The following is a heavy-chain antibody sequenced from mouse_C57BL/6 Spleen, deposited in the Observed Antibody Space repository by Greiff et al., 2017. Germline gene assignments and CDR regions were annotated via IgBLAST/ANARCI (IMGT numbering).Heavy chain of an antibody. V-gene: IGHV1-81*01. CDR2: IYPRSGNT. J-gene: IGHJ4*01. Sequence: QVQLQQSGAELARPGASVKLSCKASGYTFTSYGISWVKQRTGQGLEWIGEIYPRSGNTYYNEKFKGKATLTADKSSSTAYMELRSLTSEDSAVYFCAIEVLNYAMDYWGQGTSVTVSS. CDR3: AIEVLNYAMDY. CDR1: GYTFTSYG. D-gene: IGHD2-14*01.